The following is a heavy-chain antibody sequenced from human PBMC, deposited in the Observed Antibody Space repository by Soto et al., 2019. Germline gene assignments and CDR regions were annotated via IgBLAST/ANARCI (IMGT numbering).Heavy chain of an antibody. CDR3: ARGLYLSLVRTGWFDP. V-gene: IGHV4-59*11. J-gene: IGHJ5*02. Sequence: QVQLQESGPRLVKASETLSLTCTVSGTSMTGHFWSWMRQPPGKGLEWIGYGYYSGSTLYNPSLTSRVTLSLDTSKYRFSLRLSSVNSADTDVYYCARGLYLSLVRTGWFDPWGQGTLVTVSS. CDR1: GTSMTGHF. D-gene: IGHD3-10*01. CDR2: GYYSGST.